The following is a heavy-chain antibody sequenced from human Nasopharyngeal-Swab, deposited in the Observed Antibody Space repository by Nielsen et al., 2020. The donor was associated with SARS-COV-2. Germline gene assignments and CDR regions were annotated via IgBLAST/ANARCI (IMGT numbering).Heavy chain of an antibody. CDR2: ISAYNGNT. Sequence: VKVSCKASGYTFTSYGISWVRQAPGQGLEWMGWISAYNGNTNYTQKFQGRVTMTTDTFTSTAYMELRNLTSDDTAVYYCARDRQCGYWGQGTLVTVSS. CDR1: GYTFTSYG. D-gene: IGHD6-19*01. J-gene: IGHJ4*02. CDR3: ARDRQCGY. V-gene: IGHV1-18*01.